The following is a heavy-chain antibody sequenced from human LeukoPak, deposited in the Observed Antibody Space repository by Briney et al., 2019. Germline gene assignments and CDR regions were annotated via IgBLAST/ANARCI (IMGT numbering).Heavy chain of an antibody. CDR1: GGSISSYY. CDR3: ARSAAGHLRGRNFDY. Sequence: SETLSLTCTVSGGSISSYYWSWIRQPPGKGLEWIGYISYSGSTNSNPSLKSRVTISLDTSKNQFSLKLSSVTAADTAVYYCARSAAGHLRGRNFDYWGQGTLVTVSS. CDR2: ISYSGST. D-gene: IGHD3-16*01. V-gene: IGHV4-59*08. J-gene: IGHJ4*02.